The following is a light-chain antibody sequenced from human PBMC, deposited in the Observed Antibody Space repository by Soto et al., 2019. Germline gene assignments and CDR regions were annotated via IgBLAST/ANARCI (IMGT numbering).Light chain of an antibody. CDR3: SSYTGSSTPVV. Sequence: QSALTQPASVSGSPGQSITISCTGTSSDVGGYNYVSWYQHHPGKAPKLIIYDVSNRPSGVSNLFSGSKSGNTASLTISGLQAEDEAEYYCSSYTGSSTPVVFGGGTNVTVL. CDR2: DVS. CDR1: SSDVGGYNY. V-gene: IGLV2-14*03. J-gene: IGLJ2*01.